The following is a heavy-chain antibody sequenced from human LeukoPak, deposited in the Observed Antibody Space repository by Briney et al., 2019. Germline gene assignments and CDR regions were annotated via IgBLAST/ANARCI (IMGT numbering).Heavy chain of an antibody. V-gene: IGHV1-46*01. D-gene: IGHD1-7*01. CDR3: AREGRLNYAPTIRNSVAGPSFDY. CDR2: INPSGGST. Sequence: ASVKVSCKASGYTFTRYYIHWVRQAPGQGLEWMGIINPSGGSTSYAQKFQGRVTMTRDTSTSTVYMELSSLRSEDTAVYYCAREGRLNYAPTIRNSVAGPSFDYWGQGTLVTVSS. CDR1: GYTFTRYY. J-gene: IGHJ4*02.